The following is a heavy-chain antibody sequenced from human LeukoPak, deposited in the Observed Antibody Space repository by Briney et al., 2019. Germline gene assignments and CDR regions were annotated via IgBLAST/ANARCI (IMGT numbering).Heavy chain of an antibody. CDR3: ASVDYDYVWGSYRFDP. J-gene: IGHJ5*02. CDR2: IYYTGST. V-gene: IGHV4-59*01. Sequence: MPSETLSLTCTVSGDSISTYYWSWIRQPPGKGLEWIGYIYYTGSTNYNPSLKSRVTISVDTSKNQFSLKLSSVTAADTAVYYCASVDYDYVWGSYRFDPWGQGTLVTVSS. D-gene: IGHD3-16*02. CDR1: GDSISTYY.